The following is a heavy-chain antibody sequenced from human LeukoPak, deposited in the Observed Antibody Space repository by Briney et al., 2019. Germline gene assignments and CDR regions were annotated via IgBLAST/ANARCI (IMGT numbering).Heavy chain of an antibody. V-gene: IGHV3-23*01. CDR1: GFTFSTYG. Sequence: GGSLRLSCAASGFTFSTYGMSWVRQAPGKGLEWVSGISGSGGSTYYADSVKGRFTISRDNSKNTLYLQMNSLRAEDTAVYYCAKFLGGIAALPYYFDYWGQGTLVTVSS. D-gene: IGHD6-6*01. CDR3: AKFLGGIAALPYYFDY. J-gene: IGHJ4*02. CDR2: ISGSGGST.